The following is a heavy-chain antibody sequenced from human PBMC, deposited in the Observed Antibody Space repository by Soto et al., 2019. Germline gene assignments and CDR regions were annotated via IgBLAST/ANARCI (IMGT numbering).Heavy chain of an antibody. Sequence: EVQLLESGGGLVQPGGSLRLSCAASGFTFSNYAMTWVRQAPGKGLEWVSGIGGSGGATYYADAVKGRFTVSRDNSKNTLYLQVNSLRAEDTAVYYCAKDYIGVIPDAFDIWGQGTMVTVSS. D-gene: IGHD3-16*02. V-gene: IGHV3-23*01. J-gene: IGHJ3*02. CDR1: GFTFSNYA. CDR3: AKDYIGVIPDAFDI. CDR2: IGGSGGAT.